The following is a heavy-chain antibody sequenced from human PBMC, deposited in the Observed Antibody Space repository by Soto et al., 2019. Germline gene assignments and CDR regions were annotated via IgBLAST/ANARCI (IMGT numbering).Heavy chain of an antibody. V-gene: IGHV3-23*01. CDR2: ISQSGDST. Sequence: WGSLRISCASSGVTFTSYAMTWVRQVPGEGLQWVSSISQSGDSTYYADSVKGRFTTSRDNSKNTLYLQMNSLRAEDTAIYYCAKGSFGFDYWGQGTMVTVSS. J-gene: IGHJ4*02. CDR1: GVTFTSYA. CDR3: AKGSFGFDY. D-gene: IGHD3-10*01.